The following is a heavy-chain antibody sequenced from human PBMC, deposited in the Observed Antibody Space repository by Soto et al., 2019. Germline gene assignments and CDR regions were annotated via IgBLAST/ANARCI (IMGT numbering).Heavy chain of an antibody. CDR1: GGSISRTSDY. Sequence: PSETLSLTCIVSGGSISRTSDYWGWIRQPPGKGLEWVGYIYYAGSTSYNPSLKSRVTISLDTSKSQFSLSLSSVTASDTAVYYCARLGAYYQSLDPWGPGTLVTVSS. D-gene: IGHD2-21*01. CDR2: IYYAGST. J-gene: IGHJ5*02. CDR3: ARLGAYYQSLDP. V-gene: IGHV4-61*05.